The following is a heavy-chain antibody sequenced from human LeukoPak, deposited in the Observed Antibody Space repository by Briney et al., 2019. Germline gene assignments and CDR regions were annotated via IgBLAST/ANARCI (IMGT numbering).Heavy chain of an antibody. V-gene: IGHV3-43*01. J-gene: IGHJ4*02. CDR3: AKGRRRGYAYGTIDS. CDR1: GFTFNDYA. CDR2: ISFDGNNA. D-gene: IGHD5-18*01. Sequence: GGSLRLSCAASGFTFNDYAMHWVRQAPGKGLEWVYLISFDGNNAYYADSVRGRFTISRDNSKNFLYLQMNSLTSEDTALYYCAKGRRRGYAYGTIDSWGQGTLVTVSS.